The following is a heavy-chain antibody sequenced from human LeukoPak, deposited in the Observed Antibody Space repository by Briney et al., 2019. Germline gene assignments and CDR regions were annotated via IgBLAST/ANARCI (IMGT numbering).Heavy chain of an antibody. D-gene: IGHD4-11*01. CDR1: GGSISSYY. V-gene: IGHV4-59*12. CDR3: ARDRDYTLDY. J-gene: IGHJ4*02. Sequence: SETLSLTCTVSGGSISSYYWSWIRQPPGKGLEWIGYIYYSGSTNYNPSLKSRVTISVDTSKNQFSLKLSSVTAADTAVYYCARDRDYTLDYWGQGTLVTVSS. CDR2: IYYSGST.